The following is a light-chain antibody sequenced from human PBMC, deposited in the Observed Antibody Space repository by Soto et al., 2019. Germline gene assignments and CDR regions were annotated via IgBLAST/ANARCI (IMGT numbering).Light chain of an antibody. CDR1: QGISLW. J-gene: IGKJ4*02. Sequence: IHITQSPSSVSASIGDGVTVAXRASQGISLWLAWYQQQPGXAPKXXXDAXSSLERGGPSRLSGSGSATDFTPTINRMHPDYVADYDCQQADRFTRTFGGGTKVEIK. V-gene: IGKV1-12*01. CDR2: AXS. CDR3: QQADRFTRT.